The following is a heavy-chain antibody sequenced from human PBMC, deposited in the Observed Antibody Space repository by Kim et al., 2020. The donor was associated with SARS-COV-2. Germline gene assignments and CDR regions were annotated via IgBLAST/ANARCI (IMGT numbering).Heavy chain of an antibody. V-gene: IGHV3-7*01. D-gene: IGHD3-3*01. CDR3: RWSGNDNDY. Sequence: GGSLRLSCAASGFTFRSYWMSWVRQAPGKGLEWVANIKQDGSEKYYVDSVKGRFTISRDNAKNSLYLQMNSLRAEDTAVYYCRWSGNDNDYWGQGTLVTVSS. J-gene: IGHJ4*02. CDR1: GFTFRSYW. CDR2: IKQDGSEK.